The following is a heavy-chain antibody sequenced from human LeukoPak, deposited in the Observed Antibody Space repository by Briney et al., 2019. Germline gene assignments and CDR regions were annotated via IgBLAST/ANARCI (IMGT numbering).Heavy chain of an antibody. CDR3: AKRSLYSSSSGLAFDI. CDR1: GFTFSSYS. D-gene: IGHD6-6*01. V-gene: IGHV3-21*01. Sequence: GGSLRLSCAASGFTFSSYSMNWVRQAPGKGLEWVSSISSSSSYIYYADSVKGRFTISRDNAKNSLYLQMNSLRAEDTAVYYCAKRSLYSSSSGLAFDIWGQGTMVTVSS. CDR2: ISSSSSYI. J-gene: IGHJ3*02.